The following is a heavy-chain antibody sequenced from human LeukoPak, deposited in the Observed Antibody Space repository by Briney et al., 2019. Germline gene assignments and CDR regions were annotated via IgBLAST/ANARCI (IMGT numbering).Heavy chain of an antibody. V-gene: IGHV3-30*18. CDR2: ISYDGSNK. D-gene: IGHD6-13*01. CDR1: GFTFSSYG. CDR3: AKDLSAGYSSSWLFDY. Sequence: GGSLRLSCAASGFTFSSYGMHWVRQAPGKGLEWVAVISYDGSNKYYADSVEGRFTISRDNSKNTLYLQMNSLRAEDTAVYYCAKDLSAGYSSSWLFDYWGQGTLVTVSS. J-gene: IGHJ4*02.